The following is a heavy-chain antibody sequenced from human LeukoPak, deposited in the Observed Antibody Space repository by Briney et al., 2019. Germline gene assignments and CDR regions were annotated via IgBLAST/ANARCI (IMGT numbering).Heavy chain of an antibody. CDR3: AEMGSRRSPPRG. V-gene: IGHV4-59*01. CDR2: IYYSGST. J-gene: IGHJ4*02. D-gene: IGHD3-10*01. CDR1: GGSISSYY. Sequence: PSETLSLTCTVSGGSISSYYWSWIRQPPGKGLEWIGHIYYSGSTNYNPSLKSRVTISIDTSKNQFSLRLSSVTAADTAVYYCAEMGSRRSPPRGWGQGTLVTVSS.